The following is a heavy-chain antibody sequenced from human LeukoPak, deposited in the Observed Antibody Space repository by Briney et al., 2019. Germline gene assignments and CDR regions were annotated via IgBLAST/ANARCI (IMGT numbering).Heavy chain of an antibody. Sequence: SETLSLTCAVYGGSFSGYYWSWIRQPPGKGLEWIGEINHSGSTNYNPSLKSRVTISVDTSKNQFSLKLSSVTAADTAVYYCARGSLRRGIYFDYWGQGTLVTVSS. CDR1: GGSFSGYY. V-gene: IGHV4-34*01. CDR2: INHSGST. J-gene: IGHJ4*02. D-gene: IGHD6-13*01. CDR3: ARGSLRRGIYFDY.